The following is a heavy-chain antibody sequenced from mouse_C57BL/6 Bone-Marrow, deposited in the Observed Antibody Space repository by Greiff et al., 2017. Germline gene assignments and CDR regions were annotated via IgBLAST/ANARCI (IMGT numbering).Heavy chain of an antibody. V-gene: IGHV5-4*01. CDR3: ARGDGNYWYFDV. CDR1: GFTFSSYA. CDR2: ISDGGSYT. D-gene: IGHD2-1*01. Sequence: EVQRVESGGGLVKPGGSLKLSCAASGFTFSSYAMSWVRQTPEKRLEWVATISDGGSYTYYPDNVKGRFTISRDNAKNNLYLQMSHLKSEDTAMYYCARGDGNYWYFDVWGTGTTVTVSS. J-gene: IGHJ1*03.